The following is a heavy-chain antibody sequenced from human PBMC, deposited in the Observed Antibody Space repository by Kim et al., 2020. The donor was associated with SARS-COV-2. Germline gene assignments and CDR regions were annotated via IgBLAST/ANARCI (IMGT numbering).Heavy chain of an antibody. J-gene: IGHJ4*02. Sequence: GSLRLSCAASGFTFSSFAMNWVRQAPGKGLEWVSAIPGSNSNTYYADSVRGRFTISRDNSKNTLYLQMDSLTAGDTAIYYCAKAGGKALWFGEVLESRYNFDFWGQGTLVTVSS. V-gene: IGHV3-23*01. CDR3: AKAGGKALWFGEVLESRYNFDF. D-gene: IGHD3-10*01. CDR2: IPGSNSNT. CDR1: GFTFSSFA.